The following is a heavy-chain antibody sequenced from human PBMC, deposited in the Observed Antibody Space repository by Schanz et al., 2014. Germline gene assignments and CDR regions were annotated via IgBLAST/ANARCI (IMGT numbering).Heavy chain of an antibody. CDR3: AASSGWHPSTDY. V-gene: IGHV3-74*01. CDR1: GFTFSSHW. CDR2: INSVGSNT. J-gene: IGHJ4*02. Sequence: EVQLVESGGGLVQPGGSLRLSCAASGFTFSSHWMHWVRQDPGKGLVWVARINSVGSNTDYADSVTGRFTISRDNAKNTLYLQMSSLTTEDTAVCYCAASSGWHPSTDYWGQGTLVTVSS. D-gene: IGHD6-19*01.